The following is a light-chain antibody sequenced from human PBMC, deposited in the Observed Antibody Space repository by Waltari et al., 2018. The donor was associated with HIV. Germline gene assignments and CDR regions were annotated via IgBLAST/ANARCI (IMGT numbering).Light chain of an antibody. CDR1: QSVSSN. Sequence: ETVLTQSQATRSVSPGERVTLSCRASQSVSSNLAWYQQKPGQAPRLLIYGASTRATGIPARFSGSGSGTEFTLTISSLQSEDFAVYYCQHYNNWPPWTFGQGTKVEIK. CDR2: GAS. J-gene: IGKJ1*01. V-gene: IGKV3-15*01. CDR3: QHYNNWPPWT.